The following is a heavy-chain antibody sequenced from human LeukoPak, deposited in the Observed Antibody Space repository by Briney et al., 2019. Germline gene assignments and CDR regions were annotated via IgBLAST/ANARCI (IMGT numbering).Heavy chain of an antibody. D-gene: IGHD3-10*01. V-gene: IGHV3-66*01. CDR1: GFTFSDYY. J-gene: IGHJ6*03. CDR3: ARDRVITMVRGARCYYYMDV. Sequence: GGSLRLSCAASGFTFSDYYMSWIRQAPGKGLEWVSVIYSGGSTYYADSVKGRFTISRDNSKNTLYLQMNSLRAEDTAVYYCARDRVITMVRGARCYYYMDVWGKGTTVTISS. CDR2: IYSGGST.